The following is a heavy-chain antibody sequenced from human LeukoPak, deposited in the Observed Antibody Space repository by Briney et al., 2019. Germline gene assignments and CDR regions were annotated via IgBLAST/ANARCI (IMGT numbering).Heavy chain of an antibody. CDR2: ISNDGGGT. D-gene: IGHD3-22*01. V-gene: IGHV3-23*01. CDR3: AKGSSGYFADL. Sequence: GGSLRLSCAASGFIFNNYGLIWVRQAPGKGLEWVSAISNDGGGTTYADFVNGRFTISRDNSKNTLFLQMNILRAEDTALYYCAKGSSGYFADLWGQGTLVTVSS. CDR1: GFIFNNYG. J-gene: IGHJ5*02.